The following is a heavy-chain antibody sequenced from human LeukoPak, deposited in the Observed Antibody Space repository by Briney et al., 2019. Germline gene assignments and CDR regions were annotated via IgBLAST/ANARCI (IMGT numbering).Heavy chain of an antibody. CDR1: GYTFSNYD. V-gene: IGHV1-8*01. J-gene: IGHJ5*02. Sequence: ASVKVSCKASGYTFSNYDINWVRQATGQGLEWMGYMNPNSGHTVYAQKFQGRVTMTRDTSISTAYMELSSLRFDDTAVYYCARVPRESNSTWGQGALVTVSS. D-gene: IGHD1-1*01. CDR2: MNPNSGHT. CDR3: ARVPRESNST.